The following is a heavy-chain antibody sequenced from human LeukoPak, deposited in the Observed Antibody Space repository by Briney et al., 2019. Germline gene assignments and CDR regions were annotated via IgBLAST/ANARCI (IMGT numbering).Heavy chain of an antibody. D-gene: IGHD3-16*02. V-gene: IGHV4-34*01. CDR3: ARGLYDYVWGSYRTSRGSWFDP. CDR2: INHSGST. Sequence: SETLSLTCAVYGVSFSGYYWSWIRQPPGKGLEWIGEINHSGSTNYNPSLKSRVTISVDTSKNQFSLKLSSVTAADTAVYYCARGLYDYVWGSYRTSRGSWFDPWGQGTLVTVSS. J-gene: IGHJ5*02. CDR1: GVSFSGYY.